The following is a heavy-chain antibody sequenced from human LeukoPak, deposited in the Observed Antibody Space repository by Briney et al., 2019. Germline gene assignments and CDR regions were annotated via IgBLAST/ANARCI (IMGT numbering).Heavy chain of an antibody. D-gene: IGHD1-26*01. CDR2: IYPGDSGP. Sequence: GGSLKISCKVSGYSFTSYCIGWVRQMPGKGLEWMGIIYPGDSGPTYSPSFQGQVTISVDKSISNAYLQWSGLQASDTAMYYCGMSGDRVPLQDDVFDVWGQGTMVTVST. J-gene: IGHJ3*01. V-gene: IGHV5-51*01. CDR1: GYSFTSYC. CDR3: GMSGDRVPLQDDVFDV.